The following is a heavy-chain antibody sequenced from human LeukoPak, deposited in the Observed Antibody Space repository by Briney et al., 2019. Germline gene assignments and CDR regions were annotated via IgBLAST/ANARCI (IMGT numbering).Heavy chain of an antibody. CDR2: IIPIFGTA. J-gene: IGHJ6*02. CDR3: ARDRVGATFGYGMDV. Sequence: GASVKVSCKASGGTFSSYAISWVRQAPGQGLEWMGGIIPIFGTANYAQKFQGRVTITANESTSTAYMELSSLRSEDTAVYYCARDRVGATFGYGMDVWGQGTTVTVSS. V-gene: IGHV1-69*13. D-gene: IGHD1-26*01. CDR1: GGTFSSYA.